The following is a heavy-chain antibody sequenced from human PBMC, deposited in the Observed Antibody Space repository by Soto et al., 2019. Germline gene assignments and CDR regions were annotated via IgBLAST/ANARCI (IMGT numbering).Heavy chain of an antibody. CDR3: ARHITMVRGVIPYYYGMDV. V-gene: IGHV5-51*01. D-gene: IGHD3-10*01. Sequence: GESLKICCKVSGYSFTSYWIGWVRQMPGKGLEWMGIIYPGDSDTRYSPSFQGQVTISADKSISTAYLQWSSLKASDTAMYYCARHITMVRGVIPYYYGMDVWGQGTTVTVSS. CDR2: IYPGDSDT. J-gene: IGHJ6*02. CDR1: GYSFTSYW.